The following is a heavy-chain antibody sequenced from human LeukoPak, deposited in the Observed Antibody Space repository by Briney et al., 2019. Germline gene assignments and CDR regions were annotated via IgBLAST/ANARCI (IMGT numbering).Heavy chain of an antibody. CDR3: GRGGDQLLFYYYYMDV. CDR1: GGAIRTHD. Sequence: SETLSLTCTVSGGAIRTHDWSWIRQPPGKGLKWFGSIYYSGSTNYNPSLKSRVTISVDTTQNQFPLNLSSVTTADTAQYFCGRGGDQLLFYYYYMDVWGKGNTVTVSS. V-gene: IGHV4-59*11. J-gene: IGHJ6*03. D-gene: IGHD2-2*01. CDR2: IYYSGST.